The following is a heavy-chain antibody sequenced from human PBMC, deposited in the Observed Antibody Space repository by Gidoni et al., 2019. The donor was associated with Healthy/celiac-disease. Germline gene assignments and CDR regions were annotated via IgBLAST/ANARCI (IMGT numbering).Heavy chain of an antibody. CDR2: IYYSGST. Sequence: QVQLQESGPGLVKPSETLSLTCTVSGGSISSYYWSWIRQPPGKGLEWIGYIYYSGSTNYNPSLKSRVTISVDTSKNQFSLKLSSVTAADTAVYYCATTVTTMYYFDYWGQGTLVTVSS. CDR1: GGSISSYY. V-gene: IGHV4-59*01. J-gene: IGHJ4*02. D-gene: IGHD4-17*01. CDR3: ATTVTTMYYFDY.